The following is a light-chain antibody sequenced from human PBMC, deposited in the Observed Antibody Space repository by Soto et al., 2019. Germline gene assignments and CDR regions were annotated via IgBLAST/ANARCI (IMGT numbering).Light chain of an antibody. J-gene: IGKJ2*01. CDR3: QQYNNWPYT. CDR1: QSVSSD. CDR2: GAS. V-gene: IGKV3-15*01. Sequence: EIVMTQSPATLSVSPGERATLSCRASQSVSSDLAWYHQKPGQAPRLLIYGASTRATGIPARFSGSGSGTEFTLTISRLQPEDFAVYYCQQYNNWPYTFGQGTKLEIK.